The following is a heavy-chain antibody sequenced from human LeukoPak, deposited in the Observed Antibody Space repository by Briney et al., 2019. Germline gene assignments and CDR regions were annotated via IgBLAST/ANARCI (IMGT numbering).Heavy chain of an antibody. D-gene: IGHD6-6*01. CDR1: GYTFTSYY. CDR3: AREIAAPNKGFDY. Sequence: GASVKVSCKASGYTFTSYYIHLVRQAPGQGLEWMGIINPLGGSTVYALQFQGRVTMTRDTSTSTLYMELSSLRSEDTAVYYCAREIAAPNKGFDYWGQGTLVTVSS. V-gene: IGHV1-46*01. J-gene: IGHJ4*02. CDR2: INPLGGST.